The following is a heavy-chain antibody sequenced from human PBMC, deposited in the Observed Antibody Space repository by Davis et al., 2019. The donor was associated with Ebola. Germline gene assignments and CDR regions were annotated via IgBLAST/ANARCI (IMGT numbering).Heavy chain of an antibody. J-gene: IGHJ4*02. D-gene: IGHD6-19*01. CDR3: AKSQEYSSGWADY. V-gene: IGHV3-23*01. CDR2: ISGSGGST. Sequence: GESLKISCAAPGFTLSSYAMSWVRQAPGKGLEWVSAISGSGGSTYYADSVKGRFTISRDNSKNTLYLQMNSLRAEDTAVYYCAKSQEYSSGWADYWGQGTLVTVSS. CDR1: GFTLSSYA.